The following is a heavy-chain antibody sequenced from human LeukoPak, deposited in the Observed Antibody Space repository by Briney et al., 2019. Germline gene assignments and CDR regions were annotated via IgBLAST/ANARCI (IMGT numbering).Heavy chain of an antibody. CDR2: INHSGST. CDR1: GGSFSGYY. D-gene: IGHD5-18*01. J-gene: IGHJ5*02. CDR3: ARQSRGYTPGWFDP. V-gene: IGHV4-34*01. Sequence: SETLSLTCAVYGGSFSGYYWSWIRQPPGKGLEWIGEINHSGSTNYNPSLKSRVTISVDTSKNQFSLKLSSVTAADTAVYYCARQSRGYTPGWFDPWGQGTLVTVSS.